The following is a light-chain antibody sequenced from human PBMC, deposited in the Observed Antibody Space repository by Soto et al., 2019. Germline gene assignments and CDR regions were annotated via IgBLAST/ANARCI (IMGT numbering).Light chain of an antibody. Sequence: SYELTQPPSVSVAPGKTARITCGGNNIGSKSVHWYQQKPGQAPVLVIYYDSDRPSGIPERFSGSNSGNTATLTISRVDAGDEAAYYCQVWDSSSDLHVVFGGGTKLTVL. CDR3: QVWDSSSDLHVV. V-gene: IGLV3-21*04. J-gene: IGLJ2*01. CDR2: YDS. CDR1: NIGSKS.